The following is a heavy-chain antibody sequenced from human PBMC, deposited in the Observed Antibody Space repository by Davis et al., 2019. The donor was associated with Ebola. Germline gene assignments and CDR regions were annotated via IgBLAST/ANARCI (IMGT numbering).Heavy chain of an antibody. CDR2: IYSGGTT. Sequence: PGGSLRLSCAASGFNFRSYSMIWVRQAPGKGLEWVSVIYSGGTTNYADSVKGRFTISRHNSKNTLYLQINSLRAEDTAVYYCARGYYDSTGNRYFDFWGRGTLATVSS. J-gene: IGHJ2*01. CDR3: ARGYYDSTGNRYFDF. CDR1: GFNFRSYS. D-gene: IGHD3-22*01. V-gene: IGHV3-53*04.